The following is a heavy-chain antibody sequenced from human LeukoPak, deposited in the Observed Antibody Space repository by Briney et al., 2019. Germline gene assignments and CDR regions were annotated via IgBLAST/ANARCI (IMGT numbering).Heavy chain of an antibody. CDR1: GLTFSNAW. Sequence: GGSLRLSCAASGLTFSNAWMSWARQAPGKGLEWVGRIKSKTDGGTTDYAAPVKGRFTIPRDDLKNTLYLQMNSLKTEDTAVYYCTTDAHIVVVVAATGIDPWGQGTLVTVSS. V-gene: IGHV3-15*01. CDR3: TTDAHIVVVVAATGIDP. D-gene: IGHD2-15*01. CDR2: IKSKTDGGTT. J-gene: IGHJ5*02.